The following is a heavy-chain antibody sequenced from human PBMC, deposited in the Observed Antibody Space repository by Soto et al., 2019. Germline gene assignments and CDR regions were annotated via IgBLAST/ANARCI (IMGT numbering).Heavy chain of an antibody. Sequence: SETLSLTCIVSGDYISSGGSYWTWIRQHPGKGLEWIGYIYYNGNTYYNPSLKSRITISVDTSNNQFSLKLSSVTAADTAVYYCARHNGPLYVGYYYDMDVWGQGTTVT. J-gene: IGHJ6*02. D-gene: IGHD3-16*01. CDR1: GDYISSGGSY. CDR3: ARHNGPLYVGYYYDMDV. CDR2: IYYNGNT. V-gene: IGHV4-31*03.